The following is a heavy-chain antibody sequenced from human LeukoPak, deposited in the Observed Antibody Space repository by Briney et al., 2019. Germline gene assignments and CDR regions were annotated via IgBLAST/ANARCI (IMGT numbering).Heavy chain of an antibody. J-gene: IGHJ4*02. D-gene: IGHD3-10*01. Sequence: ASVKVSCKASGYTFTNYGISWVRQAPGQGLEWMGWISAYNGNTNYEQKLQGRVTMTTDTSTSTAYMELGSLRSDDTAVYYCALPLLWFGELVYWGQGTLVTVSS. CDR2: ISAYNGNT. CDR3: ALPLLWFGELVY. V-gene: IGHV1-18*01. CDR1: GYTFTNYG.